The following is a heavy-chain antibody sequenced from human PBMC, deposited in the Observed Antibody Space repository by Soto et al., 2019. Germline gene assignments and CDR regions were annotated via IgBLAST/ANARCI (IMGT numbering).Heavy chain of an antibody. V-gene: IGHV1-69*19. Sequence: QLQLAQSGADVKKAGSSVKVSCKASGGTLSNSAFSWVRQAPGQGLEWMGGIIPVFGIVNYAQKVQDRVTITVDEATSTGYMELRRLRSEDTAVYFCATGRIVVVGSRAYYGLDVWGQGTTVTV. CDR1: GGTLSNSA. D-gene: IGHD3-22*01. J-gene: IGHJ6*02. CDR3: ATGRIVVVGSRAYYGLDV. CDR2: IIPVFGIV.